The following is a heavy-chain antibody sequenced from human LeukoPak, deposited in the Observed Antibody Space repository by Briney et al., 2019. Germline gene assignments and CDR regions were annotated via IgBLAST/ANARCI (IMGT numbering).Heavy chain of an antibody. V-gene: IGHV4-4*07. Sequence: SETLSLTCTVSGGSMNDYYWYWIRQPAGKGLECIGRIYANGATNYNASLKSRITMSVDTSKTQFSLTLNSVTAADSAVYYCARLYCCGGNCYSYFDSWGRGTLVTVSS. CDR3: ARLYCCGGNCYSYFDS. D-gene: IGHD2-15*01. CDR1: GGSMNDYY. CDR2: IYANGAT. J-gene: IGHJ4*02.